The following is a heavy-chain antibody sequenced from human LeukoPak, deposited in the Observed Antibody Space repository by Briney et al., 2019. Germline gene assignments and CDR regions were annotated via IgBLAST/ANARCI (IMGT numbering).Heavy chain of an antibody. Sequence: GRSLRLSCAASGFTFRNYAMHWVRQAPGKGLEWEAVISYDGSNKYYADSVKGRFTISRDNSKNTLYLQMNSLRAEDTAVYYCATVGSGWYGSFDYWGQGTLVTVSS. CDR3: ATVGSGWYGSFDY. CDR2: ISYDGSNK. J-gene: IGHJ4*02. V-gene: IGHV3-30*01. CDR1: GFTFRNYA. D-gene: IGHD6-19*01.